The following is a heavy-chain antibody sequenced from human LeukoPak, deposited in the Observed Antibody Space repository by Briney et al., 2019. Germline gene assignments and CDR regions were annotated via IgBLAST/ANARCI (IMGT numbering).Heavy chain of an antibody. D-gene: IGHD3-22*01. CDR1: GFTFDDYG. CDR3: AKGTMIVRVHYFDY. V-gene: IGHV3-23*01. CDR2: ISGSGGST. Sequence: PGGSLRLSCAASGFTFDDYGMSWVRQAPGKGLEWVSAISGSGGSTYYADSVKGRFTISRDNSKNTLYLQMNSLRAEDTAVYYCAKGTMIVRVHYFDYWGQGTLVTVSS. J-gene: IGHJ4*02.